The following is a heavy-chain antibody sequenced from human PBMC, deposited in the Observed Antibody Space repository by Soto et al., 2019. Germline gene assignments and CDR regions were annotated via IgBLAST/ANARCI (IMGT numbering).Heavy chain of an antibody. D-gene: IGHD1-26*01. CDR1: GGSISSYY. Sequence: SETLSLTCTVSGGSISSYYWSWIRQPPGKGLEWIGYIYYSGSTNYNPSLKSRVTISVDTSKNQFSLKLSSVTAADTAVYYCARVALIVGATVFWFDPWGQGTQVTVSS. J-gene: IGHJ5*02. CDR2: IYYSGST. V-gene: IGHV4-59*01. CDR3: ARVALIVGATVFWFDP.